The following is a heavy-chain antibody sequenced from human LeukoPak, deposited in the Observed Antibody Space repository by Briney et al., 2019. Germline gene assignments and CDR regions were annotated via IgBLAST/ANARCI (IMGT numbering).Heavy chain of an antibody. D-gene: IGHD4-17*01. CDR1: DDSFSSRY. CDR2: ISYIGST. Sequence: SETLSLTCAVSDDSFSSRYWTWIRQPPGKGLEWIGYISYIGSTNYNPSLKSRVTISIDTSKNEFSLKLTSVTAADTAVYYCARDLVTVTKGFDIWGQGTMVTVSS. J-gene: IGHJ3*02. V-gene: IGHV4-59*11. CDR3: ARDLVTVTKGFDI.